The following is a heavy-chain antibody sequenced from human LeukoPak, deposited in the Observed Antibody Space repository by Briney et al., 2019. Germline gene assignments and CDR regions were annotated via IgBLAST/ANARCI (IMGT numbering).Heavy chain of an antibody. D-gene: IGHD3-3*01. CDR2: IYYSGST. CDR3: ARLAYYDFWGGYDDY. CDR1: GGSISSYY. Sequence: PSETLSLTCTVSGGSISSYYWSWIRQPPGKGLEWIGYIYYSGSTNYNPSLKSRVTISVDTSKNQFSLKLSSVTAADTAVYYCARLAYYDFWGGYDDYWGQGTLVTVSS. V-gene: IGHV4-59*01. J-gene: IGHJ4*02.